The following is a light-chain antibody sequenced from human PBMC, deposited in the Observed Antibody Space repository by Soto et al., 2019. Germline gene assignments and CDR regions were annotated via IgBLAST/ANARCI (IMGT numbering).Light chain of an antibody. Sequence: QSVLSQPPSASATPGQRVTISCSGSGSNVGRNPVNWYQQLPGTAPKLLIYSDDQRPSGVPDRFSGSKSGTSASLAISGLQSEDEADYYCAAWDDRLNGVAFGGGTKLTVL. J-gene: IGLJ2*01. V-gene: IGLV1-44*01. CDR2: SDD. CDR1: GSNVGRNP. CDR3: AAWDDRLNGVA.